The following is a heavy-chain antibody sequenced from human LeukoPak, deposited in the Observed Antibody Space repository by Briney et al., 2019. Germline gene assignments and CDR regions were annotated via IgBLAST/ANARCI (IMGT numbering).Heavy chain of an antibody. CDR2: ISGSGSGGST. Sequence: GGSLRLSCAASGFTFSSSAMSWVRQAPGKGLEWVSSISGSGSGGSTYYADSVKGRFTISRDNSKNTLYLQMNSLRVEDTAVYYCAKSGYNRFDFWGQGTLVTVSS. J-gene: IGHJ4*02. D-gene: IGHD5-24*01. CDR1: GFTFSSSA. CDR3: AKSGYNRFDF. V-gene: IGHV3-23*01.